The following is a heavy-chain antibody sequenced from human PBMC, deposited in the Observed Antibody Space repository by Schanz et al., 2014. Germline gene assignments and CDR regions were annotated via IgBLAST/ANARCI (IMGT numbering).Heavy chain of an antibody. CDR1: GFNFYTSA. CDR3: AKWEDIVPEPEPMRGWFDS. V-gene: IGHV3-23*04. Sequence: EVRLVESGGGLVQPGGSLRLSYVASGFNFYTSAMTWVRQAPGKGLEWVSVISARGEVSKYSDSVKGRFIVSRDNSRATLFLQMDSLRAADTAFYYCAKWEDIVPEPEPMRGWFDSWGQGILVTVSS. J-gene: IGHJ5*01. D-gene: IGHD2-8*01. CDR2: ISARGEVS.